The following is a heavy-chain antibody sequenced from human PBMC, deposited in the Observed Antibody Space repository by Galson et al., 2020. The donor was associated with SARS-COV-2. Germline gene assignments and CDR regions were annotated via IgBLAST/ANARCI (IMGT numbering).Heavy chain of an antibody. Sequence: SVKVSCKASGGTFSSYAISWVRQAPGQGLEWMGGIIPILGIANYAQKFQGRVTITADKSTSTAYMELSSLRSEDTAVYYCARAGNVLRFLEWPALYYYYMDVWGKGTTVTVSS. V-gene: IGHV1-69*10. D-gene: IGHD3-3*01. CDR3: ARAGNVLRFLEWPALYYYYMDV. CDR2: IIPILGIA. J-gene: IGHJ6*03. CDR1: GGTFSSYA.